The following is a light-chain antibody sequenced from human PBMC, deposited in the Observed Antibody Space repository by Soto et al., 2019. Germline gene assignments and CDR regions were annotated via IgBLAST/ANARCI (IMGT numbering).Light chain of an antibody. J-gene: IGKJ4*01. CDR1: QSISSN. CDR3: QQYNNWPRT. V-gene: IGKV3-15*01. Sequence: EIVMTQSPATLSVSPGERATLSCRASQSISSNLAWYQQKPGQAPRLLIYGASTRATGIPARFSGSGSGTEFTLSISSLQSEDFAAYYCQQYNNWPRTFGGGTKVEIK. CDR2: GAS.